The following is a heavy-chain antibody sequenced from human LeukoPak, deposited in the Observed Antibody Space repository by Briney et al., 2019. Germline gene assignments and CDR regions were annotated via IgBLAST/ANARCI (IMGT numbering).Heavy chain of an antibody. CDR3: ARYTAFSDY. V-gene: IGHV4-39*01. Sequence: SETLSLTCTVSGGSVSSGSYYWSWIRQPPGKGLEWIGSIYYSGSTYYNPSRKSRVTISVDTSKNQFSLKLSSVTAADTAVYYCARYTAFSDYWGQGTLVTVSS. CDR2: IYYSGST. D-gene: IGHD5-18*01. CDR1: GGSVSSGSYY. J-gene: IGHJ4*02.